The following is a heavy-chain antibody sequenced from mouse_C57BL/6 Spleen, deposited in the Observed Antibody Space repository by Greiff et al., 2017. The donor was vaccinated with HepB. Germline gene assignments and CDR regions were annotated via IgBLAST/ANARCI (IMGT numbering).Heavy chain of an antibody. CDR1: GFTFSNYW. CDR3: SRYGNPFDY. D-gene: IGHD2-1*01. Sequence: EVHLVESGGGLVQPGGSMKLSCVASGFTFSNYWMNWVRQSPEKGLEWVAQIRLKSDNYATHYAESVKGRFTISRDDSKSIVYLQMNNLRAEDTGIYYCSRYGNPFDYWGQGTTLTVSS. CDR2: IRLKSDNYAT. V-gene: IGHV6-3*01. J-gene: IGHJ2*01.